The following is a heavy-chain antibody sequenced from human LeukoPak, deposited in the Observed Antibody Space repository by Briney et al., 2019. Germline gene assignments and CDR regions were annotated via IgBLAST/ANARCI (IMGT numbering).Heavy chain of an antibody. CDR3: TRVHYYDSGGEYYFDY. CDR2: IRSRAYGGTT. V-gene: IGHV3-49*04. CDR1: GFTFCDYG. D-gene: IGHD3-22*01. Sequence: GGSLRLSCTTSGFTFCDYGMTWVRQAPGKGLDWVGFIRSRAYGGTTEYAASVEGRFTISRDDSKSIAYLQMNSLKSEDTALYYCTRVHYYDSGGEYYFDYWGQGTLVTVSS. J-gene: IGHJ4*02.